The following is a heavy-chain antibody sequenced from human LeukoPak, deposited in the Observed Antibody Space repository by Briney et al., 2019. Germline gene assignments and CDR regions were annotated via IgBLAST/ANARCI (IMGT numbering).Heavy chain of an antibody. V-gene: IGHV5-51*01. D-gene: IGHD2-2*03. Sequence: GESLKISCEGSGYSFPTYWIAWVRQMPGKGLEWMGIIYPDESNIRYSPSFQGQVTISADKSISTAYLQWSSLKASATAMYYCARPPSRGYSSSFEYWGQGTLVTVSS. CDR3: ARPPSRGYSSSFEY. CDR1: GYSFPTYW. J-gene: IGHJ4*02. CDR2: IYPDESNI.